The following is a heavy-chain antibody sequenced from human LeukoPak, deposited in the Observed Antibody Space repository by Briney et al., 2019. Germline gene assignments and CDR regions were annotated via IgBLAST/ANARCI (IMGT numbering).Heavy chain of an antibody. CDR1: GGTFSSYA. V-gene: IGHV1-69*06. J-gene: IGHJ5*02. CDR2: IIPIFGTA. CDR3: ARLGYSSGWYVGNWFDP. D-gene: IGHD6-19*01. Sequence: ASVKVSCKASGGTFSSYAISWVRQAPGQGLEWMGGIIPIFGTANYAQKFQGRVTITADKSTSTAYMELSSLRSEDTAVYYCARLGYSSGWYVGNWFDPWGQGTLVTVSS.